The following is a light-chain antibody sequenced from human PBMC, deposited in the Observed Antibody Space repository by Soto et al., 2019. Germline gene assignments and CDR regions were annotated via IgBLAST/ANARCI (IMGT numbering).Light chain of an antibody. CDR3: QQYNNWPPLT. V-gene: IGKV3-15*01. Sequence: IVMTQSPATLSVSPGERATLSCRASQSVSSNLAWYQQKPGQAPRLLIYGASTRATGIPARFSGSGSGTEFTLTISSLQSEVFGVYYCQQYNNWPPLTFGGGTKVEIK. CDR1: QSVSSN. CDR2: GAS. J-gene: IGKJ4*01.